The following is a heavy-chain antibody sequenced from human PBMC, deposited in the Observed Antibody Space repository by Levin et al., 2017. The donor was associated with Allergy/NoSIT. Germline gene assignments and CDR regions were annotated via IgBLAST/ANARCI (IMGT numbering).Heavy chain of an antibody. CDR2: ISAGGDGT. CDR3: AKGGHPDSKSSGEFDY. J-gene: IGHJ4*02. CDR1: GFTFSSYA. D-gene: IGHD3-10*01. Sequence: HAGGSLRLSCAASGFTFSSYAMSWVRQSPGKGLEWVSLISAGGDGTYYADSVKGRFTISRDNSKNTLFLQMNSLRAEETAVYHCAKGGHPDSKSSGEFDYWGQGTLVTVSS. V-gene: IGHV3-23*01.